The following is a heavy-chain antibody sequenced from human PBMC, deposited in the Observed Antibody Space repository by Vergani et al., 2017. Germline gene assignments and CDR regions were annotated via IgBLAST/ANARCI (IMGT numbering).Heavy chain of an antibody. CDR3: ARLSYDTTPYLQGGYDC. D-gene: IGHD3-22*01. CDR1: GFIFTNYA. CDR2: IGGSGDST. Sequence: EVQLLESGGGLGQPGGSLRLSCAASGFIFTNYAMSWVRQAPGKGLEWVSTIGGSGDSTFYADSVKGRFAISRDNSKNTVYLQMNSLRAEDTAVYYCARLSYDTTPYLQGGYDCWGQGTLVSVSS. J-gene: IGHJ4*02. V-gene: IGHV3-23*01.